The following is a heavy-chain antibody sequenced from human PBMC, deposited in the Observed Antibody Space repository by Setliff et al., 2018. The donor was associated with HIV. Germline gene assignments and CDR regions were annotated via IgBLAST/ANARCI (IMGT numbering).Heavy chain of an antibody. Sequence: GGSLRLSCEASGFTLSSYSMNWVRQAPGKGLEWVSYIGSSSSPIYYADSVKGRFTISRDNAKNTVYLQMNSLRPEDTAVYYCAREYCGGDGSCYPTFDWGQGTLVTVSS. CDR1: GFTLSSYS. D-gene: IGHD2-21*02. CDR2: IGSSSSPI. J-gene: IGHJ4*02. V-gene: IGHV3-48*01. CDR3: AREYCGGDGSCYPTFD.